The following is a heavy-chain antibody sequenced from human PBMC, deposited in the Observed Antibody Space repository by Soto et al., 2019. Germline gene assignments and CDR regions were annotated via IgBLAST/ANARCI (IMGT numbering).Heavy chain of an antibody. CDR3: ARGDSTDCSNGVCSFFYNHDMDV. CDR2: INPKSGGT. J-gene: IGHJ6*02. D-gene: IGHD2-8*01. CDR1: GYSFTDYH. V-gene: IGHV1-2*06. Sequence: QVQLVQSGAEVKKPGASVKVSCKASGYSFTDYHIHWVRQAPGQGLEWLGRINPKSGGTSTAQKFQGGVTMTTDTSISTASMGLTRLTSDDTAIYYCARGDSTDCSNGVCSFFYNHDMDVWGQGTTVTVSS.